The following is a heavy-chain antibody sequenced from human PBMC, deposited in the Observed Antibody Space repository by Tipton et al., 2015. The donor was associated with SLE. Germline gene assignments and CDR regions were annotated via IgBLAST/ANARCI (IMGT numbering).Heavy chain of an antibody. CDR1: GGSISSGGYY. CDR2: INHSGST. D-gene: IGHD4-17*01. J-gene: IGHJ4*02. CDR3: ASSNGDYFDY. Sequence: TLSLTCTVSGGSISSGGYYWSWIRQPPGKGLEWIGEINHSGSTNYNPSLKSRVTISVDTSKNQFSLKLSSVTAADTAVYYCASSNGDYFDYWGQGTLVTVSS. V-gene: IGHV4-30-4*01.